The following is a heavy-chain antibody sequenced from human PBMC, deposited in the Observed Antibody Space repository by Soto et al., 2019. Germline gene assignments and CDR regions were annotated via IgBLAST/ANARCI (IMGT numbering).Heavy chain of an antibody. CDR1: GGTFSSYA. CDR3: ARVSQVSSGGSYYYYGMDF. Sequence: QVQLVQSGAEVKKPGSSVKVSCKASGGTFSSYAISWVRQAPGQGLEWMGGIIPIFGTANYAQKFQGRVTITADESTSTAYMELSSLRSEDTAVYYCARVSQVSSGGSYYYYGMDFWGQGTTVTVSS. J-gene: IGHJ6*02. CDR2: IIPIFGTA. V-gene: IGHV1-69*01. D-gene: IGHD2-15*01.